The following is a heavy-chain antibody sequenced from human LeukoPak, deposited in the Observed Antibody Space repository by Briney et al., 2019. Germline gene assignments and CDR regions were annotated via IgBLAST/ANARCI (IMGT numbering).Heavy chain of an antibody. V-gene: IGHV4-39*01. CDR2: MHYSGST. CDR3: ARHSLVATIFDY. Sequence: SETLSLTCTVSGGSINISDYYWGWIRQPPGKGLEWIGSMHYSGSTYYNPSLKSRVTISVDTSKNQFSLKVSSVAAADTAVYYCARHSLVATIFDYWGQGTLVTVSS. J-gene: IGHJ4*02. CDR1: GGSINISDYY. D-gene: IGHD5-24*01.